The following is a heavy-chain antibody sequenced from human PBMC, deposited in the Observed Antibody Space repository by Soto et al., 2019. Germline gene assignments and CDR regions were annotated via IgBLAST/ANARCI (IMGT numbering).Heavy chain of an antibody. D-gene: IGHD5-18*01. CDR3: AHLPWKQLWPRAPVVY. J-gene: IGHJ4*02. CDR2: IYWDDDK. CDR1: GFSLSTSGVG. Sequence: QITLKESGPTLVKPTQTLTLTCTFSGFSLSTSGVGVGWIRQPPGKALEWLGIIYWDDDKRYSPSLKSRVTITKDTFKNQLVLTMTNMDPVDTATYYCAHLPWKQLWPRAPVVYWGQGTQVTVSS. V-gene: IGHV2-5*02.